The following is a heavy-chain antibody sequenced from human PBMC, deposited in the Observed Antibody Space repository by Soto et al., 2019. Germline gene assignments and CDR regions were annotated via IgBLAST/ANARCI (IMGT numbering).Heavy chain of an antibody. CDR2: IYYSGST. D-gene: IGHD5-18*01. V-gene: IGHV4-59*08. Sequence: QVQLQESGPGLVKPSETLSLTCTVSGGSISSYYWSWIRQPPGKGLEWIGYIYYSGSTNHNPSLRSRAPITAGTSKNHFSLKLSSVTAADTAVYYCSRRYGSRFDYWGRGTLVTVSS. CDR1: GGSISSYY. J-gene: IGHJ4*02. CDR3: SRRYGSRFDY.